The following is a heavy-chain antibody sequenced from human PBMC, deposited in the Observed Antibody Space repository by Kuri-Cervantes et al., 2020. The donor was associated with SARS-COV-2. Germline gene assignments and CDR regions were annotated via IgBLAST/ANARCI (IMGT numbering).Heavy chain of an antibody. J-gene: IGHJ6*03. CDR1: GFTFSSYW. V-gene: IGHV3-7*01. CDR2: IKQDGSEK. D-gene: IGHD1-26*01. Sequence: GEFLKISCAASGFTFSSYWMSWVRQAPGKGLEWVANIKQDGSEKYYVDSVKGRFTISRDNAKNSLYLQMNSLRAEDTAVYYCARREVRRPYYYYMDVWGKGTTVTVSS. CDR3: ARREVRRPYYYYMDV.